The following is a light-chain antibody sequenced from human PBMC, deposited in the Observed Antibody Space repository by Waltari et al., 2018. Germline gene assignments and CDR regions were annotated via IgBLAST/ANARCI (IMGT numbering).Light chain of an antibody. Sequence: DIVMTQSTDSLAVSLGERANIHCKCSQSVLDNSNNKSYLAWYQQQSGQPPKLLIYWASTRRSGVPVRFSGSGSGSDYTLTISSLQAEDVSVYYCQQYYSAPLTFGGGTNVEIK. CDR3: QQYYSAPLT. CDR1: QSVLDNSNNKSY. V-gene: IGKV4-1*01. J-gene: IGKJ4*01. CDR2: WAS.